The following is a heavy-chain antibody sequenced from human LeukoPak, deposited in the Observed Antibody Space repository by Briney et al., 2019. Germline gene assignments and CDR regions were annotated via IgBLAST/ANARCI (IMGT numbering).Heavy chain of an antibody. V-gene: IGHV4-61*01. CDR2: IYYSGST. Sequence: KPSETLSLTCAVSGYSISSGYYWGWIRQPPGKGLEWIGYIYYSGSTNYNPSLKSRVTISVDTSKNQFSLKLSSVTAADTAVYYCARDGRFGAFDIWGQGTMVTVSS. CDR3: ARDGRFGAFDI. J-gene: IGHJ3*02. CDR1: GYSISSGYY. D-gene: IGHD3-16*01.